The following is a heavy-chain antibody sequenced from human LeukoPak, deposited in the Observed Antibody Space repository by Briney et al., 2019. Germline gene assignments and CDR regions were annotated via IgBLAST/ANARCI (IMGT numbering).Heavy chain of an antibody. CDR2: ISYDGSNK. CDR3: AREANGLAAAGISVGGFDY. J-gene: IGHJ4*02. D-gene: IGHD6-13*01. V-gene: IGHV3-30*04. Sequence: GRSLSLSCAASGFTFSSYAMHWVRQAPGRGLAGVAVISYDGSNKYYADSVKGRLTISRDNPKNPLYLQMNSLRAEDTAVYYCAREANGLAAAGISVGGFDYWGQGTLVTVSS. CDR1: GFTFSSYA.